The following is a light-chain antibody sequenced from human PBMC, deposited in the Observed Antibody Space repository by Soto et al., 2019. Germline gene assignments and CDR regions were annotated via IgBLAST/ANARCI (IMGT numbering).Light chain of an antibody. V-gene: IGLV1-44*01. CDR3: AAWDDILNGYV. CDR1: SSNIESNT. CDR2: SNY. J-gene: IGLJ1*01. Sequence: QSVLTQPPSASGTPGQRVTISCSGSSSNIESNTVTWYQQLPGTAPKLVIYSNYDRPSGVPDRFSGSTSGTSASLVIRGLQAEDEADYYWAAWDDILNGYVFGGGTKLTVL.